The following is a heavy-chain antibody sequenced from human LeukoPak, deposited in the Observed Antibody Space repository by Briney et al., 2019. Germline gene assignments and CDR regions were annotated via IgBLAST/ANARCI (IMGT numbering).Heavy chain of an antibody. CDR1: GGSINGYF. V-gene: IGHV4-59*01. D-gene: IGHD6-13*01. CDR3: ARGQTAAGEIWYFDY. Sequence: SETLSLTCSVSGGSINGYFGSWLRQPPGEGLEWLGHVYFSGSTKYNPSLESRVAILIDTSKKQSSLKLSSVTAADTAVYYCARGQTAAGEIWYFDYWGEGSLLTVAS. J-gene: IGHJ4*02. CDR2: VYFSGST.